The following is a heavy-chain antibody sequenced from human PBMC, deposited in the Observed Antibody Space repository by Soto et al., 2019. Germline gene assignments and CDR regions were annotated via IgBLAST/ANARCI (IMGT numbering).Heavy chain of an antibody. CDR3: AREVAYCGGDCYYFDY. CDR2: ISYDGSNK. D-gene: IGHD2-21*02. Sequence: GGSLRLSCAASGFTFSSYAMHWVRQAPGKGLEWVAVISYDGSNKYYADSVKGRFTISRDNSKNTLYLQMNSLRAEDTAVYYCAREVAYCGGDCYYFDYWGQGTLVTVSS. J-gene: IGHJ4*02. CDR1: GFTFSSYA. V-gene: IGHV3-30-3*01.